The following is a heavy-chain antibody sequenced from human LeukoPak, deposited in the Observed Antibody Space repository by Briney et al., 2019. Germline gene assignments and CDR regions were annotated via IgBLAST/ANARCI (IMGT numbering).Heavy chain of an antibody. D-gene: IGHD6-13*01. CDR1: GGSISSYY. Sequence: SETLSLTCTVSGGSISSYYWSWIRQPPGKGLEWIGYIYYSGSTNYNPSLKSRVTISVDTSKNQFSLKLSSVTAADTAVYYCARALSGAAAGTSLFDYWGQGTLVTVSS. CDR3: ARALSGAAAGTSLFDY. J-gene: IGHJ4*02. V-gene: IGHV4-59*01. CDR2: IYYSGST.